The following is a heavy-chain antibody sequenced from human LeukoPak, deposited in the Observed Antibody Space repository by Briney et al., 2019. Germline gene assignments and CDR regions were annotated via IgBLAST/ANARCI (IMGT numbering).Heavy chain of an antibody. D-gene: IGHD3-10*01. V-gene: IGHV3-23*01. CDR2: ISASGGST. J-gene: IGHJ6*03. CDR3: AKVMKGSERLTMVRGVIIKTAGLYYMDV. CDR1: GFTLSSYA. Sequence: GGSLRLSCAASGFTLSSYAVSWVRQAPGKGLEWVSSISASGGSTNYADSVKGRFTISRDNSKNTVYLQMNSLRAEDTAVYYCAKVMKGSERLTMVRGVIIKTAGLYYMDVWGKGTTVTVSS.